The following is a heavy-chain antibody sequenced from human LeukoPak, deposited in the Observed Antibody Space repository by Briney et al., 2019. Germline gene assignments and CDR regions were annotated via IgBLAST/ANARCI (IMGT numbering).Heavy chain of an antibody. D-gene: IGHD6-13*01. V-gene: IGHV4-34*01. CDR3: ARGSAAAGSSYYYMDV. Sequence: SETLSLTCAVYGVSFSGYYWSWVRQPPGKGLEWIGEINHSGSTNYNPSLKSRVTISVDTSKNQFSLKLSSVTAADTAVYYCARGSAAAGSSYYYMDVWGKGTTVTVSS. J-gene: IGHJ6*03. CDR2: INHSGST. CDR1: GVSFSGYY.